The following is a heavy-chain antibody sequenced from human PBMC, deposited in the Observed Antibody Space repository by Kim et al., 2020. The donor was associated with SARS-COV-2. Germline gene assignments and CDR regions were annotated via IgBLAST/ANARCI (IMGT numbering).Heavy chain of an antibody. J-gene: IGHJ6*02. D-gene: IGHD3-10*01. Sequence: SLKSRVTISVDTSKNQFSLKLSSVTAADTAVYYCASLLWFGERPTAGMDVWGQGTTVTVSS. CDR3: ASLLWFGERPTAGMDV. V-gene: IGHV4-59*01.